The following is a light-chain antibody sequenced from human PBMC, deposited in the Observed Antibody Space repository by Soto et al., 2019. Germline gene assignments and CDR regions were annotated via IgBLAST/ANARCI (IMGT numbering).Light chain of an antibody. Sequence: QSVLTQPASVSGSPGQSITISCTGTSRDVGAYNYVSWYQQHPGKAPKLMIYDVSDRPSGVSTRFSGSKSGNTASLTISGLQAEDEADYYRSSYTNSRTLVFGGGTKLTVL. CDR1: SRDVGAYNY. V-gene: IGLV2-14*01. J-gene: IGLJ2*01. CDR3: SSYTNSRTLV. CDR2: DVS.